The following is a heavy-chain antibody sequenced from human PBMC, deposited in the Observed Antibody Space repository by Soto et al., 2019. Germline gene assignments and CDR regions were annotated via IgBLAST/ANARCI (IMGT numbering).Heavy chain of an antibody. Sequence: SETLSLTCTVSGGSISSSSYYWGWIRQPPGKGLEWIGTIYYSGSTYYNPSLKSRVTISVDRSKNQFSLKLSSVTAADTAVYYCASGSHVPHFWGQGTLVTVSS. J-gene: IGHJ4*02. CDR1: GGSISSSSYY. V-gene: IGHV4-39*07. CDR2: IYYSGST. D-gene: IGHD6-6*01. CDR3: ASGSHVPHF.